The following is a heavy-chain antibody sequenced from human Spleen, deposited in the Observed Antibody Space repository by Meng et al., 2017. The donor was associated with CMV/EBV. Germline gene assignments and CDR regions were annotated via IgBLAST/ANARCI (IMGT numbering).Heavy chain of an antibody. CDR1: GYTFTDLY. V-gene: IGHV1-8*02. D-gene: IGHD2-2*02. J-gene: IGHJ4*02. Sequence: ASVKVSCKASGYTFTDLYIHWVRQGAGQGPEWMGWMNCNSGNTGYVERFQGRVTMTRDTSTNTAYMELSGLRSDDTAVFYCARGPHSCESISCYILDYWGQGTLVTVSS. CDR3: ARGPHSCESISCYILDY. CDR2: MNCNSGNT.